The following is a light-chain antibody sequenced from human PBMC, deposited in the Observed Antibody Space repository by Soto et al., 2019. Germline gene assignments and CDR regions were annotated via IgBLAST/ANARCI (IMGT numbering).Light chain of an antibody. CDR2: EVS. J-gene: IGLJ1*01. V-gene: IGLV2-14*03. Sequence: QRVRANAASGSGGDREGSRIFCTGKRRGNGVFKYGSWYQQHPGKGPKLLIYEVSNRPSGVSYRLSGTKSGNTASLTIFELQTEDEADYYCTSYIHTTSSFAPGTKVPVL. CDR1: RRGNGVFKY. CDR3: TSYIHTTSS.